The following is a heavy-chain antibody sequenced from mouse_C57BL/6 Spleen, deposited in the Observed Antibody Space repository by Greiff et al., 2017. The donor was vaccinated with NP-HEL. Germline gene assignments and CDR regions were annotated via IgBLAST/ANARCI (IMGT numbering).Heavy chain of an antibody. CDR3: ARSLSPRTYGNFFMDY. CDR1: GYTFTSYW. V-gene: IGHV1-72*01. Sequence: QVQLKQPGAELVKPGASVKLSCKASGYTFTSYWMHWVKQRPGRGLEWIGRIDPNSGGTKYNEKFKSKAKLTVDKPSSTAYMKLSSLTSEDSAVYYCARSLSPRTYGNFFMDYWGQGTSVTVSS. CDR2: IDPNSGGT. D-gene: IGHD2-1*01. J-gene: IGHJ4*01.